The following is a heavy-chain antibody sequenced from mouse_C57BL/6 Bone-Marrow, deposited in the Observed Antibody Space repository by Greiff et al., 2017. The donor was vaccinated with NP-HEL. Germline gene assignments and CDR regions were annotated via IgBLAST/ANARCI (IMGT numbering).Heavy chain of an antibody. CDR1: GFTFSSYA. V-gene: IGHV5-4*01. J-gene: IGHJ2*01. D-gene: IGHD1-1*01. CDR2: ISDGGSYT. CDR3: AREIGYYGSSYDFDF. Sequence: DVKLVESGGGLVKPGGSLKLSCAASGFTFSSYAMSWVRQTPEKRLEWVATISDGGSYTYYPDNVKGRFTISRDNAKNKLYLQMSHLKSEDTAMYYCAREIGYYGSSYDFDFWGQGTTLTVSA.